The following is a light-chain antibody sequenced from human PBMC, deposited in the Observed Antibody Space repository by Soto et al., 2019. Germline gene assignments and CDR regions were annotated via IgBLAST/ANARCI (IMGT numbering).Light chain of an antibody. CDR1: SSDVGGYNY. J-gene: IGLJ1*01. Sequence: QSALTQPASVSGSPGQSITISCTGTSSDVGGYNYVSWYQQHPGKAPKLMIYEVSNRPSGVSNRFSGSKSGNTASLTISGXQAEDEXDYYCSSYTSSSTYVFGTGTKLTVL. V-gene: IGLV2-14*01. CDR2: EVS. CDR3: SSYTSSSTYV.